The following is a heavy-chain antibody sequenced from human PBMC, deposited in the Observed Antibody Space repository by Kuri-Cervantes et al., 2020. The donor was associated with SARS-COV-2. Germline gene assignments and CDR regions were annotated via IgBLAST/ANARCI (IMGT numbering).Heavy chain of an antibody. Sequence: LRLSCTVSGGSISSGSYYWSWIRQPAGKGLEWIGYIYTSGSTNYNPSLKSRVTISVDTSKNQFSLKLSSVTAADTAVYYCASPGYSKGWPFDYWGQGTLVTVSS. CDR2: IYTSGST. CDR1: GGSISSGSYY. V-gene: IGHV4-61*09. J-gene: IGHJ4*02. CDR3: ASPGYSKGWPFDY. D-gene: IGHD4-11*01.